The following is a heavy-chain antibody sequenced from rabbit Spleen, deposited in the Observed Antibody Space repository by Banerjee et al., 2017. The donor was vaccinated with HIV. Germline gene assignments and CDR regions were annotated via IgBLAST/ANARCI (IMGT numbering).Heavy chain of an antibody. J-gene: IGHJ4*01. CDR3: ARDAGTYDYIDVVFSL. CDR1: GFSFSSSYY. CDR2: IHAGSSGST. D-gene: IGHD4-2*01. Sequence: QEQLVESGGGLVQPEGSLTLTCTASGFSFSSSYYMCWVRQAPGKGLEWIACIHAGSSGSTYYASWAKGRFTISKTSSTTVTLQMTSLTAADTATYFCARDAGTYDYIDVVFSLWGPGTLVTVS. V-gene: IGHV1S45*01.